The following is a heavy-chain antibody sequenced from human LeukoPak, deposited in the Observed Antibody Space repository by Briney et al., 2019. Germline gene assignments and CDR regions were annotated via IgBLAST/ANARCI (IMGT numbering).Heavy chain of an antibody. Sequence: SETLSLTCSVSGGPVGSFSIYYWSWVRQPAGKGLEWIGRIYTGGSTSTSYNPSLKSRVSISVDKSKNHFSLTLRSVTAADTAVYYCAMYNYDTSGFDHGGRGTRVPVSS. D-gene: IGHD3-22*01. V-gene: IGHV4-4*07. CDR3: AMYNYDTSGFDH. CDR2: IYTGGST. CDR1: GGPVGSFSIYY. J-gene: IGHJ4*02.